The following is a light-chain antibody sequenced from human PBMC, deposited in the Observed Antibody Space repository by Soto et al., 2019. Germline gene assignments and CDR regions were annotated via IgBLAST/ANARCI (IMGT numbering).Light chain of an antibody. CDR2: AAS. CDR3: QQRHNHPRP. CDR1: QNIINY. J-gene: IGKJ1*01. Sequence: DIQMNQSPSSLSASVGDRVTITCRASQNIINYLNWYQQKPGKAPNLLIYAASSLQSGVPTRFSGSGSAAYFNPTISSQQPKDFATYSCQQRHNHPRPFGQGTKVEIK. V-gene: IGKV1-39*01.